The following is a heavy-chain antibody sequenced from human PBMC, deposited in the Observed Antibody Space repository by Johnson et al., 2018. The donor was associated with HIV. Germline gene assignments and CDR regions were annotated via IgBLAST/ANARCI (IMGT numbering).Heavy chain of an antibody. J-gene: IGHJ3*02. V-gene: IGHV3-30*04. D-gene: IGHD6-13*01. Sequence: QVQLVESGGGVVQPGRSLRLFCAVSGFTFSTYTMHWVRQAPGRGLEWVEVISYDGSNRYYSDSVKGRFTISRDTSKNTLYQQMTSLRPEDPAVYYCARERKDIAAVDGLDTDGFDTWGQGTMVTVSS. CDR3: ARERKDIAAVDGLDTDGFDT. CDR2: ISYDGSNR. CDR1: GFTFSTYT.